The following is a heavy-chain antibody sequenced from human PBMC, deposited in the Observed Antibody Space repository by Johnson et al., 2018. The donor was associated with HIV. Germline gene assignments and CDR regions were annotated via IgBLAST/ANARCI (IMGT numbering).Heavy chain of an antibody. CDR1: GFTFDDYA. V-gene: IGHV3-9*01. J-gene: IGHJ3*02. CDR3: AKDTTFSSSHAFDI. CDR2: IRWNSGSI. Sequence: VQLVESGGGVVRPGRSLRLSCAASGFTFDDYAMHWVRQAPGKGLEWVSGIRWNSGSIGYADSVKGRFTIYRDNAKNSLYLQMNSLRAEDTALYYCAKDTTFSSSHAFDIWGQGTMVTVSS. D-gene: IGHD6-6*01.